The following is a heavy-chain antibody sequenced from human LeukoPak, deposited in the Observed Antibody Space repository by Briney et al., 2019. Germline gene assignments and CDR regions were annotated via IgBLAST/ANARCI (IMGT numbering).Heavy chain of an antibody. Sequence: PSETLSLTCTVSGGSISSYYWSWIRQPPGKGLEWIGYIYCSGSTNYNPSLKSRVTISVDTSKNQFSLKLSSVTAADTAVYYCARYSSLVGMDVWGQGTTVTVSS. CDR3: ARYSSLVGMDV. CDR2: IYCSGST. V-gene: IGHV4-59*01. D-gene: IGHD2-8*02. CDR1: GGSISSYY. J-gene: IGHJ6*02.